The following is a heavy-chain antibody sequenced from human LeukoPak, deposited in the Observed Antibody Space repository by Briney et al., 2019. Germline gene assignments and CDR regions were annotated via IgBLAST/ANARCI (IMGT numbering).Heavy chain of an antibody. CDR1: GYTFTSYY. Sequence: ASVKVSCKASGYTFTSYYMHWVRQAPGQGLEWMGIINPSGGSTSYAQKFQGRVTMTRDMSTSTVYMELSSLSSEDTAVYYCARDLSRTVGFDYWGQGTLVTVSS. V-gene: IGHV1-46*01. D-gene: IGHD4-11*01. CDR3: ARDLSRTVGFDY. J-gene: IGHJ4*02. CDR2: INPSGGST.